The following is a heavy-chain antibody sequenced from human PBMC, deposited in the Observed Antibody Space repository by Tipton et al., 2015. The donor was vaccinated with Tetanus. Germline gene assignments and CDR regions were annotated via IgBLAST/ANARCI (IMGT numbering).Heavy chain of an antibody. V-gene: IGHV4-39*01. Sequence: TLSLTCTVSGGSISGSSYYWGWIRQPPGEGLEWIGSIYYSGSSYYNPTLKSRVTISVDTSKNQFSLKLDSVTAADAAVYYCARPGVGGYTGYYFDFWGQGTVVTVSS. CDR2: IYYSGSS. J-gene: IGHJ4*02. D-gene: IGHD5-12*01. CDR1: GGSISGSSYY. CDR3: ARPGVGGYTGYYFDF.